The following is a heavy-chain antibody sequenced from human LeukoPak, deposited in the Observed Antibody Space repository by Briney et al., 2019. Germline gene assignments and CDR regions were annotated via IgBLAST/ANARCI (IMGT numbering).Heavy chain of an antibody. CDR3: ARRYSGSAVGYYFDY. J-gene: IGHJ4*02. D-gene: IGHD1-26*01. CDR1: GYSFTNYW. Sequence: GESLKISCKGSGYSFTNYWIGWVRQMPGKGLEWMGIIYPGDSDTRYSPSFQGQVTISADKSISTAYLQWSSLKASDTAMYYCARRYSGSAVGYYFDYWGQGTLVTVSS. V-gene: IGHV5-51*01. CDR2: IYPGDSDT.